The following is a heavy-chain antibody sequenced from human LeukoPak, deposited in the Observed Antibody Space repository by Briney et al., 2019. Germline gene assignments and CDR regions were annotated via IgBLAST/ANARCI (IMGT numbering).Heavy chain of an antibody. D-gene: IGHD6-13*01. J-gene: IGHJ4*02. V-gene: IGHV3-30*18. CDR2: ISYDGSNK. CDR3: AKASYSSSSCPDH. Sequence: GGSLRLSCAASGFTFSSYGMHWVRQAPGKGLEWVAVISYDGSNKYYADSVKGRFTISRDNSKNTLYLQMNSLRAEDTAVYYCAKASYSSSSCPDHWGQGTLVTVSS. CDR1: GFTFSSYG.